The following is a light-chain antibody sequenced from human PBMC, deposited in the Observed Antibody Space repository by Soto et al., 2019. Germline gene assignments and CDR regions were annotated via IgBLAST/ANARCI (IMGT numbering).Light chain of an antibody. CDR2: GAS. CDR3: QQYNNWPPVT. V-gene: IGKV3-15*01. J-gene: IGKJ4*01. Sequence: EIVMTQSPATLSVSPGERATLSCRASQSVSGNLAWYQQKPGQAPRLLIYGASTRATGIPARFSGSGSGTEFTLIISSLQSEDFAGYYCQQYNNWPPVTFGGGTKVEIK. CDR1: QSVSGN.